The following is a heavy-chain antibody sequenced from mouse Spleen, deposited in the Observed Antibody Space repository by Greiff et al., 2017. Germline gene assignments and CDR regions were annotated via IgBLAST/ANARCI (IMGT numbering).Heavy chain of an antibody. Sequence: EVKLVESGPGLVKPSQTVFLTCTVTGISITTGNYRWSWIRQFPGNKLEWIGYIYYSGTITYNPSPTSRTTITRDTPKNQFFLEMNSLTAEDTATYYCARSSYYYGSSSFDYWGQGTTLTVSS. D-gene: IGHD1-1*01. CDR1: GISITTGNYR. V-gene: IGHV3-5*01. CDR3: ARSSYYYGSSSFDY. J-gene: IGHJ2*01. CDR2: IYYSGTI.